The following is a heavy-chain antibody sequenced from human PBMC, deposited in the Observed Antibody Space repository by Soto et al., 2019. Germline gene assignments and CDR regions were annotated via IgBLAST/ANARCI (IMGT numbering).Heavy chain of an antibody. D-gene: IGHD6-13*01. V-gene: IGHV4-59*01. CDR2: VHYSGIT. CDR3: RRSSRYSTDV. CDR1: GGSISSYY. Sequence: SETLSLTCTVSGGSISSYYWSWIRQPPGKGLEWIGNVHYSGITNYNPSLKSRVTISVDTSKNQFSLKLSSVTAADTAVYYCRRSSRYSTDVWGQGTTVTVSS. J-gene: IGHJ6*02.